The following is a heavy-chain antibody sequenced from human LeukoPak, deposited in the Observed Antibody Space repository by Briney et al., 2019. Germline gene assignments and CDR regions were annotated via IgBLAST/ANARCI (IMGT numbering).Heavy chain of an antibody. D-gene: IGHD6-19*01. CDR3: ARKGIAVAGYNWFDP. V-gene: IGHV1-2*02. CDR2: INPNSGGT. J-gene: IGHJ5*02. CDR1: GYTFTGYY. Sequence: ASVKVSCKASGYTFTGYYMHWVRQAPGQGLEWMGWINPNSGGTNYAQKFRGRVTMTRDTSISTAYMELSRLRSDDTAVYYCARKGIAVAGYNWFDPWGQGTLVTVSS.